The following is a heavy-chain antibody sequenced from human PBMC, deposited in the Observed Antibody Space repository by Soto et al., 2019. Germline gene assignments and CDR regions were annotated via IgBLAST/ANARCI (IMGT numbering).Heavy chain of an antibody. Sequence: GASVKVSCKTSGFMFINYTVRWVRQAAGQRLEWIGRIVVGSGNTDYAQNFQGRVTITTDTSTSTAYMDLTSLTSDDTAVYYCAATVACSGWFREDHYYGWVFWGQGTLVTVSS. V-gene: IGHV1-58*01. J-gene: IGHJ4*03. CDR3: AATVACSGWFREDHYYGWVF. D-gene: IGHD6-19*01. CDR1: GFMFINYT. CDR2: IVVGSGNT.